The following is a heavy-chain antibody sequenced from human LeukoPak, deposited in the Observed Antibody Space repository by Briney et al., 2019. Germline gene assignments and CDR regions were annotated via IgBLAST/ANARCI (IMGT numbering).Heavy chain of an antibody. J-gene: IGHJ6*02. CDR1: GGSISGYY. Sequence: PSETLSLTCTVSGGSISGYYWSWIRRSAGKGLEWIGRIYSSGSTNYNPSLKSRAIMSVDTFKNHFSLDLSSVTAADTAVYFCARGDSTNQDGDYYGLDVWGQGTTVTVSS. V-gene: IGHV4-4*07. CDR3: ARGDSTNQDGDYYGLDV. CDR2: IYSSGST. D-gene: IGHD5/OR15-5a*01.